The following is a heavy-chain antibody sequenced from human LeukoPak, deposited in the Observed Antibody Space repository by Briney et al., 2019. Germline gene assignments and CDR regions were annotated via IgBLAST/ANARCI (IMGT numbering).Heavy chain of an antibody. V-gene: IGHV1-18*01. CDR3: ARGVFPYSYGYSDY. CDR1: GYTITSYV. D-gene: IGHD5-18*01. CDR2: ISAYNGTT. J-gene: IGHJ4*02. Sequence: ASEKVSCKASGYTITSYVNCWLRQPPEQRLERMGWISAYNGTTNYAQKLQGRVTMTTDTSTSTAYMELRSLRSDDTAVYYCARGVFPYSYGYSDYWGQGTLVTVSS.